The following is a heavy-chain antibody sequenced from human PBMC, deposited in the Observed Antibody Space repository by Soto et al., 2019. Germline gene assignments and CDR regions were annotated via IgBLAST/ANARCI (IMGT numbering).Heavy chain of an antibody. CDR2: INPSGGST. V-gene: IGHV1-46*01. Sequence: GASVKVSCKASGYTFTSCYMHWVRQAPGQGLEWMGIINPSGGSTSYAQKFQGRVTMTRDTSTSTVYMELSSLRSEDTAVYYCARGLKRTQLTDYYYGMDVWGQRTTVTVSS. J-gene: IGHJ6*02. D-gene: IGHD3-10*01. CDR3: ARGLKRTQLTDYYYGMDV. CDR1: GYTFTSCY.